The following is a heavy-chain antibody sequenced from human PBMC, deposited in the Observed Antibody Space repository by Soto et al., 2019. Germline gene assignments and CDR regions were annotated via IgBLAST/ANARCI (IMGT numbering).Heavy chain of an antibody. CDR2: IWYDGSNK. CDR1: GFTFSSYG. CDR3: AREWNYYYYYGMDV. J-gene: IGHJ6*02. Sequence: GGSLRLSCAASGFTFSSYGMHWVGQAPGKGLEWVAVIWYDGSNKYYADSVKGRFTISRDNSKNTLYLQMNSLRAEDTAVYYCAREWNYYYYYGMDVWGQGTTVTVSS. V-gene: IGHV3-33*01.